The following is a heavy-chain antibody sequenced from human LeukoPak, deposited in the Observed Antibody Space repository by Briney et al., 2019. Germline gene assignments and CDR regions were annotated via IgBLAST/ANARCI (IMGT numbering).Heavy chain of an antibody. CDR3: AKGAEIDH. V-gene: IGHV3-23*01. Sequence: GGSLRLSCAASGFNFNNFAMSWVRHAPGKGPEWLSAMTGPADTTYYAESVEGRFTISRDYSKSMVYLQMNSLRVEDTAIYYCAKGAEIDHWGQGTLVTVSS. CDR2: MTGPADTT. CDR1: GFNFNNFA. J-gene: IGHJ4*02.